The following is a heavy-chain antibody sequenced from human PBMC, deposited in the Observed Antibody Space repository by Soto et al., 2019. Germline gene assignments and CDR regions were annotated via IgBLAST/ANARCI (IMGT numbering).Heavy chain of an antibody. J-gene: IGHJ6*02. Sequence: QVQLLQSGAEVKKPGSSVRVSCEASGGTFRTYAISWVRQAPGQGLEWMGEIIPIFGKVNYAQKFQGRVTITADECTTTVYMDLRSLTSEDTAVYYCAKGAVPGTPTSYHYYGMDVWGQGTTVTVS. CDR3: AKGAVPGTPTSYHYYGMDV. CDR2: IIPIFGKV. V-gene: IGHV1-69*12. D-gene: IGHD6-19*01. CDR1: GGTFRTYA.